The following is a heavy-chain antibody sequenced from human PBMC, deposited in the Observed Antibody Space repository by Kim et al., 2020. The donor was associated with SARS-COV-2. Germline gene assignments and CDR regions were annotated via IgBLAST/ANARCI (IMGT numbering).Heavy chain of an antibody. J-gene: IGHJ4*02. D-gene: IGHD6-13*01. CDR3: ARSSGGSSWYGD. CDR1: GFTFSSYW. CDR2: INSDGSST. Sequence: GGSLRLSCAASGFTFSSYWMHWVRQAPGKGLVWVSRINSDGSSTTYADSAKGRFTISRDKANNTLYLQMNRLRVEDTAVYYCARSSGGSSWYGDWGQGTLVTVSS. V-gene: IGHV3-74*01.